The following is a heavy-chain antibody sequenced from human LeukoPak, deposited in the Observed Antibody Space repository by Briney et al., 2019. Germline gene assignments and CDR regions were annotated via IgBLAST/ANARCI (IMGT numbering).Heavy chain of an antibody. J-gene: IGHJ2*01. CDR1: GASISSSY. V-gene: IGHV4-59*01. CDR3: ARDKGPYWYFDL. Sequence: SETLSLTRTVSGASISSSYWNWIRQPPGTELEWIRNIYYSGTTGYNPSLKSRVTISLDTSKNHFTLKLSSVTTADTAMYYCARDKGPYWYFDLWGRGILVTVSS. CDR2: IYYSGTT.